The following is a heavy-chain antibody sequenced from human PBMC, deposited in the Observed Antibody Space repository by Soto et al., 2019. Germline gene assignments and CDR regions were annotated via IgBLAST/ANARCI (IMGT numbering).Heavy chain of an antibody. Sequence: QLQLQESGPGLVKPSETLSLTCTVSGGSISSSSYYWGWIRQPPGKGLEWIGSIYYSGSTYYNTSLKSRVTISVATSKIQFSLKLSSVPAADTAVYYCARLMRCGWYPTGYYWGQGTLVTVSS. CDR1: GGSISSSSYY. CDR3: ARLMRCGWYPTGYY. CDR2: IYYSGST. D-gene: IGHD6-19*01. J-gene: IGHJ4*02. V-gene: IGHV4-39*01.